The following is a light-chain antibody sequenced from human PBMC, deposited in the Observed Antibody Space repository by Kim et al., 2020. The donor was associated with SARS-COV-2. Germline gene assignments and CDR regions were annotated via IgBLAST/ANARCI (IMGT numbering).Light chain of an antibody. Sequence: SSELTQDPAVSVALGQTVRLTCQGDSLRRYYASWYQQKPGQAPVFVIYGKNNRPSGIPDRFSGSSSGNTASLTITGAQAEDEADYYCNSRDSSDNHVVFGGGTQLTVL. J-gene: IGLJ2*01. V-gene: IGLV3-19*01. CDR1: SLRRYY. CDR3: NSRDSSDNHVV. CDR2: GKN.